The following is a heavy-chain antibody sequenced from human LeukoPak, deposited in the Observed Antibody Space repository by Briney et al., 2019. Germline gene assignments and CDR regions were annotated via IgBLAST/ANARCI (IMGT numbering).Heavy chain of an antibody. V-gene: IGHV4-34*01. Sequence: SVTLSRTYAVYGGSGSCYYWSWIRQRPGNGLECVGEIKHSGSNNYNPSLQSRVTISVDTSKNQFSLKLSSATAANTAVYYCPRGLSVGIAVTASWGQRTLVTVSS. J-gene: IGHJ4*01. CDR2: IKHSGSN. CDR1: GGSGSCYY. CDR3: PRGLSVGIAVTAS. D-gene: IGHD6-19*01.